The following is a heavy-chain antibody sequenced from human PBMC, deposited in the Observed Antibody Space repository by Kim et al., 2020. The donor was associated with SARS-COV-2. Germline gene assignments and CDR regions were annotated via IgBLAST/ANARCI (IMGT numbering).Heavy chain of an antibody. CDR1: GFTFSDFP. V-gene: IGHV3-30*04. CDR2: VSSDGSVN. Sequence: GGSLRLSCATSGFTFSDFPLHWVRQAPGKGLEWVAVVSSDGSVNYYADSVSGRPTISRDNFNNILYLQMNSLKPDDTFVYYCVRVPSWGMAVAGPFDY. CDR3: VRVPSWGMAVAGPFDY. J-gene: IGHJ4*01. D-gene: IGHD6-19*01.